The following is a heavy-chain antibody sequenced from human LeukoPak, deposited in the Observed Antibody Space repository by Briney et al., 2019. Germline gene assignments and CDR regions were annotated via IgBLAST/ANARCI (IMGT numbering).Heavy chain of an antibody. J-gene: IGHJ4*02. CDR2: IIPIFGTA. Sequence: SVKVSCKASGGTFSSYAISWVRQAPGQGLEWMGGIIPIFGTANYAQKFQGRATMTRDMSTSTVYMELSSLRSEDTAVYYCARPTTRDGYDYWGQGTLVTVSS. D-gene: IGHD5-24*01. V-gene: IGHV1-69*05. CDR3: ARPTTRDGYDY. CDR1: GGTFSSYA.